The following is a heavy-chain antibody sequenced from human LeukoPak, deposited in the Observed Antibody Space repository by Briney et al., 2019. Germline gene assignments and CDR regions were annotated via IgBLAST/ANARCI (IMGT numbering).Heavy chain of an antibody. CDR2: ISSSSSYI. V-gene: IGHV3-21*01. D-gene: IGHD6-13*01. CDR1: GFTFSSYS. J-gene: IGHJ4*02. Sequence: MPGGSLRLSCAASGFTFSSYSMNWVRQAPGKGLEWVSSISSSSSYIYYADSVKGRFTISRDNAKSSLYLQMNSLRAEDTAVYYCARVAGYSSSWYFDYWGQGTLVTVSS. CDR3: ARVAGYSSSWYFDY.